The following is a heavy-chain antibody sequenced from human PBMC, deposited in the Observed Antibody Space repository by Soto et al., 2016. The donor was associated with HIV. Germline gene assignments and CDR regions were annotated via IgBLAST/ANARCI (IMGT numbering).Heavy chain of an antibody. V-gene: IGHV1-18*01. CDR2: ISPYNGNT. J-gene: IGHJ5*02. D-gene: IGHD2-15*01. CDR1: GYSFVHSG. CDR3: ARDLGTCNSGICEWGVRP. Sequence: QVQLVQSGPELKEPGASVKVSCKTSGYSFVHSGITWVRQAPGQGLEWMGWISPYNGNTNYVQKFKGRVTMTTDRSTTTAHMELRSLTSDDTAVYYCARDLGTCNSGICEWGVRPWGQGTLVTVSS.